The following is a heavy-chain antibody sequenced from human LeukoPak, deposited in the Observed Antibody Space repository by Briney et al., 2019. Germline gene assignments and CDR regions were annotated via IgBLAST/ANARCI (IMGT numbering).Heavy chain of an antibody. CDR2: IRSKAYGGTT. J-gene: IGHJ4*02. CDR1: GFTFGDYA. CDR3: TREGYCSSTSCYTFGY. D-gene: IGHD2-2*02. Sequence: PGGSLRLSCTASGFTFGDYAMSWVRQAPGKGLEWVGFIRSKAYGGTTEYAASVKGRFTISRDDSKSIAYLQMNGPKTEDTAVYYCTREGYCSSTSCYTFGYWGQGTLVTVSS. V-gene: IGHV3-49*04.